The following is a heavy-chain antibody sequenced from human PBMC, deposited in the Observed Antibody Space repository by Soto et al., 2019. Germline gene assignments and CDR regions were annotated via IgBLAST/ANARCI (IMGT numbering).Heavy chain of an antibody. CDR1: GFTFSDYY. V-gene: IGHV3-11*01. Sequence: QVQLVESGGGLFKPGGSLRLSCAASGFTFSDYYMSWIRQAPGKGLEWVSYISSSGSTIYYADSVKGRFTISRDNAKNSLYLQMNSLRAEDTAVYYCARFDSSGPYYYYYGMDVWGQGTTVTVSS. CDR3: ARFDSSGPYYYYYGMDV. D-gene: IGHD6-19*01. J-gene: IGHJ6*02. CDR2: ISSSGSTI.